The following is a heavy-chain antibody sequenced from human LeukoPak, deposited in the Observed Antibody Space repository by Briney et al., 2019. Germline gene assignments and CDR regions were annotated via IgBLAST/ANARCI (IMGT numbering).Heavy chain of an antibody. V-gene: IGHV3-11*01. Sequence: PGGSLRLSCAASGFTFSDYYMSWIRQAPGKGLEWVSYISSSGSTIYYADSVKGRFTISRDNAKNSLYLQMNSLRAEDTPVYYCASLPLAATGDAFDIWGQGTMVTVSS. CDR3: ASLPLAATGDAFDI. D-gene: IGHD6-25*01. CDR1: GFTFSDYY. J-gene: IGHJ3*02. CDR2: ISSSGSTI.